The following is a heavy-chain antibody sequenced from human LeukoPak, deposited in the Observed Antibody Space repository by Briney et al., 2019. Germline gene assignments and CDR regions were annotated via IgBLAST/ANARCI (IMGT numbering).Heavy chain of an antibody. CDR2: ISYDGSNK. Sequence: GRSLRLSCAASGFTFSSYAMHWVRQAPGKGLEWVAVISYDGSNKYYADSVKGRFTISRDNSKNTLYLQMNSLRAEDTAVYYCARAFARGHYYDSSGYYPFDYWGQGTLVTVSS. V-gene: IGHV3-30-3*01. CDR3: ARAFARGHYYDSSGYYPFDY. CDR1: GFTFSSYA. J-gene: IGHJ4*02. D-gene: IGHD3-22*01.